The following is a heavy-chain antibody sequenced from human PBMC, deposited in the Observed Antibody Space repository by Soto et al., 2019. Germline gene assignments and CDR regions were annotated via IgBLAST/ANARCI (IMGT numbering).Heavy chain of an antibody. J-gene: IGHJ4*02. CDR3: ARDLMGAVDGKNI. CDR1: GXNFRCYA. V-gene: IGHV3-23*01. Sequence: PLRHPCAASGXNFRCYAMSWVRQAPGKGLEWVSAISGSGGSTYYADSVKGRFSISRDNSKNTVYLQMNSLRGEDTAVYYCARDLMGAVDGKNIWGQGTLVTVSS. CDR2: ISGSGGST. D-gene: IGHD6-19*01.